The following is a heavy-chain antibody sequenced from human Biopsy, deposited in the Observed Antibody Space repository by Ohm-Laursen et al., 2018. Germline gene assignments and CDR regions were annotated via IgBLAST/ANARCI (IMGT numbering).Heavy chain of an antibody. CDR2: VYNGGIT. J-gene: IGHJ5*02. CDR1: GGSINSNF. Sequence: GTLSLTCTVSGGSINSNFWTWIRQPPGKGLEWIGHVYNGGITNYNPSLKSRVTISKDTSKNQFSLQVNSVTAADTAVYYCARTPRDSFWSGSYKRGLWFDPWGRGTLVIVSS. V-gene: IGHV4-59*01. D-gene: IGHD3-3*01. CDR3: ARTPRDSFWSGSYKRGLWFDP.